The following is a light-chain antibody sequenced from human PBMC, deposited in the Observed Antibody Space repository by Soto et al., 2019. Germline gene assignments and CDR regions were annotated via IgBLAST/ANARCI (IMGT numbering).Light chain of an antibody. CDR3: QQYNQWPPYT. Sequence: EIVMTQSPATLSVSPGERATLICRASQSVGRPLAWYQQKPGQSPRLLVYGASTRANGTPARFSGSGSGTEFTLTIISLQSEDVAVYYCQQYNQWPPYTFGQGTKVDIK. V-gene: IGKV3-15*01. CDR2: GAS. J-gene: IGKJ2*01. CDR1: QSVGRP.